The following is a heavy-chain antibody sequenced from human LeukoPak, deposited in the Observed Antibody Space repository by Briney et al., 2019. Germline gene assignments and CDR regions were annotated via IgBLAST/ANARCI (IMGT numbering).Heavy chain of an antibody. J-gene: IGHJ4*02. CDR3: ARDHEEILTGYSP. D-gene: IGHD3-9*01. CDR2: INPSGGST. CDR1: GYTFTSYY. V-gene: IGHV1-46*01. Sequence: ASVMVSCKASGYTFTSYYMHWVRQAPGQGLEGTGIINPSGGSTSYAQKFQRRDNITRDTSTSTVYMELSHVTSEHRPVYQCARDHEEILTGYSPGGQGNLVNGFS.